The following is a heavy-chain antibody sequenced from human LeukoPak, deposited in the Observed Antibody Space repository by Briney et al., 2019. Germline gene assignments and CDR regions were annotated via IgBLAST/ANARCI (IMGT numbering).Heavy chain of an antibody. CDR2: NYPGDSDT. D-gene: IGHD5-12*01. CDR1: GYSFATYW. V-gene: IGHV5-51*01. CDR3: ARRVSSSGFDAFDV. J-gene: IGHJ3*01. Sequence: GESLKISCKGSGYSFATYWIGWVRQMPGKGLEWMGINYPGDSDTTYSPSFQGQATMSADKSISTAYLQWSSLKASDTAMYYCARRVSSSGFDAFDVWGQGTMVTVSS.